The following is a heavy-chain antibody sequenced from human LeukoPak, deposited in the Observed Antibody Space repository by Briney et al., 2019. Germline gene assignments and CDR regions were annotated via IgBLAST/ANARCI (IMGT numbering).Heavy chain of an antibody. Sequence: GGSLRLSCAASGFTFSSYSMNWVRQAPGKWLEWVSSISSSSSYIYYADSVKGRFTISRDNAKNSLYLQMNSLRAEDTAVYYCARDPHGAVVAGLDYWGQGTLVTVSS. CDR1: GFTFSSYS. CDR3: ARDPHGAVVAGLDY. J-gene: IGHJ4*02. CDR2: ISSSSSYI. V-gene: IGHV3-21*01. D-gene: IGHD6-19*01.